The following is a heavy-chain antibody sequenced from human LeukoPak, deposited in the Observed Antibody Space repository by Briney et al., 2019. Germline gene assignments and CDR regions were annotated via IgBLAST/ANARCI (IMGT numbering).Heavy chain of an antibody. CDR2: IKQDGSEK. D-gene: IGHD2-2*01. CDR3: ARDLVVVPAAEDKATFYYYYGMDV. CDR1: GFTFSIYW. V-gene: IGHV3-7*01. J-gene: IGHJ6*02. Sequence: GGSLRPSCAASGFTFSIYWMSWVRQAPGKGLEWVANIKQDGSEKYYVDSVKGRFTISRDNAKNSLYLQMNSLRAEDTAVYYCARDLVVVPAAEDKATFYYYYGMDVWGQGTTVTVSS.